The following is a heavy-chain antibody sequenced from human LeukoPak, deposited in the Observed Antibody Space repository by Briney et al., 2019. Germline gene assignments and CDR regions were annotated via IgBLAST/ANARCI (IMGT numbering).Heavy chain of an antibody. J-gene: IGHJ4*02. V-gene: IGHV3-7*01. Sequence: GGSLRLSCAASGFTFSSYWMSWVRQAPGKGLEWVARIKQDGSEKYYVDSVKGRFTISRDNAKNSLYLQMNSLRAEDTALYYCARDPGGYGSGSYSDYWGQGTLVTVSS. CDR2: IKQDGSEK. CDR1: GFTFSSYW. CDR3: ARDPGGYGSGSYSDY. D-gene: IGHD3-10*01.